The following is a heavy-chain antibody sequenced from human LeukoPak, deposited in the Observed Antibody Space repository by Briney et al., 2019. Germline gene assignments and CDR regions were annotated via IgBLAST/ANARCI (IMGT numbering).Heavy chain of an antibody. CDR1: GYTFTSYD. J-gene: IGHJ6*03. Sequence: APVKVSCKASGYTFTSYDINWVRQATGQGLEWMGWMNPNSGNTGYAQKFQGRVTITRNTSISTAYMELSSLRPEDTAVYYCARGEDYYYYMDVWGKGTTVTVSS. CDR2: MNPNSGNT. V-gene: IGHV1-8*03. CDR3: ARGEDYYYYMDV.